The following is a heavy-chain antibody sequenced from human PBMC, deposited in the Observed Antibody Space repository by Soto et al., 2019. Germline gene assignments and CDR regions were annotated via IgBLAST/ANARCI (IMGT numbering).Heavy chain of an antibody. D-gene: IGHD2-21*01. CDR1: GFTFSSYA. CDR3: AKNVDGHNYWGFDY. V-gene: IGHV3-23*01. CDR2: VGARGGSA. J-gene: IGHJ4*02. Sequence: GGSLRLSCAASGFTFSSYAMSWVRQAPGKGLEWVSGVGARGGSAYYADSVKGRFTISRDNSKNTLYLQMNSLRAEDTATYHCAKNVDGHNYWGFDYWGQGTLVTVSS.